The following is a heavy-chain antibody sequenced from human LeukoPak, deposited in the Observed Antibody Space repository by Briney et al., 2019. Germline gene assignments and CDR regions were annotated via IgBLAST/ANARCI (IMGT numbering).Heavy chain of an antibody. CDR3: AKPSYDILTGYRPFDY. CDR1: GFTFSSYA. Sequence: GGSLRLSCAASGFTFSSYAMSWVRQAPGKGLEWVSAISGSGGSTYYADSVKGRFTISRDNPKNTLYLQMNSLRAEDTAVYYCAKPSYDILTGYRPFDYWGQGTLVTVSS. D-gene: IGHD3-9*01. V-gene: IGHV3-23*01. J-gene: IGHJ4*02. CDR2: ISGSGGST.